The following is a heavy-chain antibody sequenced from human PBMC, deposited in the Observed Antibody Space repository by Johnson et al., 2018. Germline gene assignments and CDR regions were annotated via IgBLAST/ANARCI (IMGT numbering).Heavy chain of an antibody. J-gene: IGHJ6*03. Sequence: QVQLVQSGGGVVQPGKSLRLSCAASGFSFSRYTINWVRQAPGQGLEWMGRIIPTLDISHYAQKFQGRVTITADKSTNTSYMEVSSLRAEDTALYYCARGHYMDVWGKGTAVTVSS. CDR3: ARGHYMDV. V-gene: IGHV1-69*04. CDR1: GFSFSRYT. CDR2: IIPTLDIS.